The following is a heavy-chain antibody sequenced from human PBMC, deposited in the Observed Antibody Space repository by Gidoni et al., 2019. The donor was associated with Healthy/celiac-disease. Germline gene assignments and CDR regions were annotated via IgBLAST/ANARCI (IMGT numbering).Heavy chain of an antibody. Sequence: VQLQESGPGLVKPSQTLSLTCTVSGGSISSGGYYWSWIRQHPGKGLEWIGYIYYSGSTYYNPSLKSRVTISVDTSKNQFSLKLSSVTAADTAVYYCARMDIMVHSFDYWGQGTLVTVSS. CDR1: GGSISSGGYY. CDR2: IYYSGST. V-gene: IGHV4-31*03. CDR3: ARMDIMVHSFDY. D-gene: IGHD2-2*03. J-gene: IGHJ4*02.